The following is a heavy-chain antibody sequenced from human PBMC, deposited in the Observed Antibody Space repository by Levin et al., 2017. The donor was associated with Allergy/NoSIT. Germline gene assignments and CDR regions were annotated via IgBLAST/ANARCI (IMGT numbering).Heavy chain of an antibody. CDR2: MNPNSGNT. V-gene: IGHV1-8*01. CDR3: ARSYPGDILTGYRVGRNYYYYYGMDV. CDR1: GYTFTSYD. J-gene: IGHJ6*02. Sequence: GESLKISCKASGYTFTSYDINWVRQATGQGLEWMGWMNPNSGNTGYAQKFQGRVTMTRNTSISTAYMELSSLRSEDTAVYYCARSYPGDILTGYRVGRNYYYYYGMDVWGQGTTVTVSS. D-gene: IGHD3-9*01.